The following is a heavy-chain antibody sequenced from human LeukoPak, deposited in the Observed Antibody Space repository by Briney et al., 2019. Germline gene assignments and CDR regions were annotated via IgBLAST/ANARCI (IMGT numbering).Heavy chain of an antibody. J-gene: IGHJ4*02. CDR3: ARDTRTFDY. Sequence: PGGSLRLSCAASGFTITKKYMSWVRQATGKGLEWVANINQDGSEKYYVDSVKDRFTISRDNAKNSLFLQVNSLRAEDTAVYYCARDTRTFDYWGQGTLVTVSS. V-gene: IGHV3-7*01. D-gene: IGHD1-26*01. CDR2: INQDGSEK. CDR1: GFTITKKY.